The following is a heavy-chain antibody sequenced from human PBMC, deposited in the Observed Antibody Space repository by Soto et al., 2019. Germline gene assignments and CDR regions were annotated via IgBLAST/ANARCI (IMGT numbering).Heavy chain of an antibody. CDR2: TYFRSKWYN. CDR1: GDSVSSNTAS. CDR3: AKGDNLGPKTGYSFDP. D-gene: IGHD2-15*01. V-gene: IGHV6-1*01. Sequence: QTLSLTCAISGDSVSSNTASWNWIRQSPSRGLEWLGRTYFRSKWYNDYAVSVKSRIIINPDTSNNQFSLQLNSVTPEDTAVYFCAKGDNLGPKTGYSFDPWGQGIMVTVSS. J-gene: IGHJ5*02.